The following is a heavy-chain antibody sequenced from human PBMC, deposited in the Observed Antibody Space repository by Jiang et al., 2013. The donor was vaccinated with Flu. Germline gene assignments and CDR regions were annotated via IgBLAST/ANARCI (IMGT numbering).Heavy chain of an antibody. J-gene: IGHJ3*02. Sequence: SQTLSLTCAISGDSVSSNSAAWNWIRQSPSRGLEWLGRTYYRSKWYNDYAVSVKSRITINPDTSKNQFSLQLNSVTPEDTAVYYCARDHLGYCSGGSCFDAFDIWGQGTMVTVSS. CDR3: ARDHLGYCSGGSCFDAFDI. V-gene: IGHV6-1*01. CDR2: TYYRSKWYN. CDR1: GDSVSSNSAA. D-gene: IGHD2-15*01.